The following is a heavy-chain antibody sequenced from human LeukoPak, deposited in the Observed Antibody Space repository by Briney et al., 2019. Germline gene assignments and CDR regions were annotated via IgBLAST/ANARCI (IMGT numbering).Heavy chain of an antibody. CDR2: ISAYNGNT. CDR3: ARAGPGIAVAGRLGD. Sequence: GASVKVSCKASGYTFTSYGISWVRQAPGQGLEWMGWISAYNGNTNYAQTLQGRVTTTTDTSTSTAYMELRRLRSDETAVYYCARAGPGIAVAGRLGDWGQGTLVTVSS. D-gene: IGHD6-19*01. V-gene: IGHV1-18*01. J-gene: IGHJ4*02. CDR1: GYTFTSYG.